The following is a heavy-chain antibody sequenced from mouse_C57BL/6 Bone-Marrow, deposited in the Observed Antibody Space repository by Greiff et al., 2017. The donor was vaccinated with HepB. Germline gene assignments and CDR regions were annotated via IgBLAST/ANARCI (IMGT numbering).Heavy chain of an antibody. Sequence: VQLVESGSELRSPGSSVKLSCKDFDSEVFPIAYMSWVRQKPGHGFEWIGGILPSIGRTIYGEKFEDKATLDADTLSNTAYLELNSLTSEDSAIYYCARRDDYDWYFDVWGTGTTVTVSS. CDR2: ILPSIGRT. CDR3: ARRDDYDWYFDV. V-gene: IGHV15-2*01. J-gene: IGHJ1*03. D-gene: IGHD2-4*01. CDR1: DSEVFPIAY.